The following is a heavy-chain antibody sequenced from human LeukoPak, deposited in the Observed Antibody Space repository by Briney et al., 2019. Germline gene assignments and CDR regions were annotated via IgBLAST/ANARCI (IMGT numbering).Heavy chain of an antibody. CDR3: AKDQGYYDSSGYYDY. D-gene: IGHD3-22*01. CDR2: ISYDGSNK. V-gene: IGHV3-30*18. CDR1: GFTFRNYG. J-gene: IGHJ4*02. Sequence: GGSLRLSCVASGFTFRNYGMHWIRQAPGKGLEWVAVISYDGSNKYYADSVKGRFTISRDNSKNTLYLQMNSLRAEDTAVYYCAKDQGYYDSSGYYDYWGQGTLVTVSS.